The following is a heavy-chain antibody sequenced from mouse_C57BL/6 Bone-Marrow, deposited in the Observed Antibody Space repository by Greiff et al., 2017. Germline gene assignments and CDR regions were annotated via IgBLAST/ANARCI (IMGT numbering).Heavy chain of an antibody. V-gene: IGHV8-12*01. CDR2: IYWDDDK. D-gene: IGHD1-1*01. CDR1: GFSLSTSGMG. J-gene: IGHJ2*01. CDR3: ARRDYGSSYNYFDY. Sequence: QVTLKESGPGILQSSQTLSLTCSFSGFSLSTSGMGVSWIRQPSGKGLEWLAHIYWDDDKRSNPSLKSRLTISKDTSRNQVFLKITSVDTADTATYYCARRDYGSSYNYFDYWGQGTTLTVSS.